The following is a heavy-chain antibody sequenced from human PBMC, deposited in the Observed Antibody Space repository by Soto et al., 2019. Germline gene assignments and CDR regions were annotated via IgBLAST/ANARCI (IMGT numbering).Heavy chain of an antibody. CDR3: ARKRLGGMDV. D-gene: IGHD3-16*01. CDR1: GYSFTSYW. Sequence: ASLKISGKGSGYSFTSYWIGWVRQMPGKGLEWMGIIYPGDSDTRYSPSFQGQVTMSADKSISTAYLQWSRLKASDTAMYYCARKRLGGMDVWGQGTTVTGSS. J-gene: IGHJ6*02. V-gene: IGHV5-51*01. CDR2: IYPGDSDT.